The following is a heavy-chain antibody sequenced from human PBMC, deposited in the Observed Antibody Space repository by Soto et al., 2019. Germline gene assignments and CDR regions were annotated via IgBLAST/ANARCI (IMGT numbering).Heavy chain of an antibody. CDR2: IDTDGGGT. CDR1: GFTLRSHR. Sequence: EVQLVESGGGLVQPGGSLRVSCAASGFTLRSHRIHWVRQVPGKGLEWVSRIDTDGGGTSYADSVKGRFTISTDNAKNTVILQMNGLRGEDTAVYYCATVFDPWGQGTLVTVSS. V-gene: IGHV3-74*01. J-gene: IGHJ5*02. CDR3: ATVFDP.